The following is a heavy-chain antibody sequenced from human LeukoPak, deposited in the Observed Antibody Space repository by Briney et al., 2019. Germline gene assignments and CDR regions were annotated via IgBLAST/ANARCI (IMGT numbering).Heavy chain of an antibody. Sequence: GSLRLSCTVSGFTFGDYAMSWFRQAPGKGLEWVGFIRSKAYGGTTEYAASVKGRFTISRDDSKSIAYLQMNSLKTEDTAVYYCTRAYYYDSSGYRGFDPWGQGTLVTVSS. CDR1: GFTFGDYA. CDR3: TRAYYYDSSGYRGFDP. CDR2: IRSKAYGGTT. D-gene: IGHD3-22*01. V-gene: IGHV3-49*03. J-gene: IGHJ5*02.